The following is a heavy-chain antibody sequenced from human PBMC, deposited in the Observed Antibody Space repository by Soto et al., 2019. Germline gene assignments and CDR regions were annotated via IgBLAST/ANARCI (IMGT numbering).Heavy chain of an antibody. CDR3: VREYTSSLTFDY. D-gene: IGHD2-2*01. CDR2: IYPGDSDT. Sequence: PGESVKISCDGSGYSFPNYWIGWVRQMPWKGLEWMGFIYPGDSDTKYNPSFQGQVTISVDKSLRTAYLQWSGLKASDTAMYYCVREYTSSLTFDYWGQGTLVTVSS. V-gene: IGHV5-51*01. J-gene: IGHJ4*02. CDR1: GYSFPNYW.